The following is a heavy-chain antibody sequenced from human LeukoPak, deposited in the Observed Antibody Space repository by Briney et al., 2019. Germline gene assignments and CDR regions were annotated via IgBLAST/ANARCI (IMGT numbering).Heavy chain of an antibody. D-gene: IGHD3-10*01. V-gene: IGHV3-23*01. J-gene: IGHJ4*02. CDR3: AKDVSMVRGATDY. Sequence: GGSLRLSCAASGFTFSSYAMSWVRQAPGKGLEWVSAISGSGGSTYYADSVKGRFTISRDNSKNTLYLQMNSLRAGDTAVYYCAKDVSMVRGATDYWGQGTLVTVSS. CDR2: ISGSGGST. CDR1: GFTFSSYA.